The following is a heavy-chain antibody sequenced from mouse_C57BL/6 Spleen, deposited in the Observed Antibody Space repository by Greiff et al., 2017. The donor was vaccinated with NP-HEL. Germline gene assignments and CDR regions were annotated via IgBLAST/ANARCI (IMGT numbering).Heavy chain of an antibody. D-gene: IGHD2-5*01. CDR2: IRNKANGYTT. V-gene: IGHV7-3*01. CDR1: GFTFTDYY. Sequence: EVMLVESGGGLVQPGGSLSLSCAASGFTFTDYYMSWVRQPPGKALEWLGFIRNKANGYTTEYSASVKGRFTISRDNSQSILYLQMNALRAEDSATYYCARAYSNSPWLAYWGQGTLVTVSA. J-gene: IGHJ3*01. CDR3: ARAYSNSPWLAY.